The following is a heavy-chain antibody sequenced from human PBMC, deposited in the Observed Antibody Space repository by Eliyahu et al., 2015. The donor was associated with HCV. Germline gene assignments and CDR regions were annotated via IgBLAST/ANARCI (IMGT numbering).Heavy chain of an antibody. CDR3: ARENDSRVLNKFYYYYGMDV. CDR2: IWYDGSNK. D-gene: IGHD3-22*01. CDR1: GFTFSSYG. Sequence: QVQLVESGGGVVQPGRSLRLSCAASGFTFSSYGMHWVRQAPGKGLEWVAVIWYDGSNKYYADSVKGRFTISRDNSKNTLYLQMNSLRAEDTAVYYCARENDSRVLNKFYYYYGMDVWGQGTTVTVSS. V-gene: IGHV3-33*01. J-gene: IGHJ6*02.